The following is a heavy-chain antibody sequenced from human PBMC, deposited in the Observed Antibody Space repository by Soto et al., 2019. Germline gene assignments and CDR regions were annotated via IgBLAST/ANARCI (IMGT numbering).Heavy chain of an antibody. J-gene: IGHJ6*02. CDR3: ARARMVRGIIYYYGMDV. CDR2: IYYSGST. CDR1: GGSISRDGNY. D-gene: IGHD3-10*01. Sequence: TLSLTCTVSGGSISRDGNYWSWIRQHPGKGLEWIGCIYYSGSTYYNPSRTSRVTIAVDAAKNQFSLVLNVVAAADTAVYYRARARMVRGIIYYYGMDVWGQGTTVTVSS. V-gene: IGHV4-31*03.